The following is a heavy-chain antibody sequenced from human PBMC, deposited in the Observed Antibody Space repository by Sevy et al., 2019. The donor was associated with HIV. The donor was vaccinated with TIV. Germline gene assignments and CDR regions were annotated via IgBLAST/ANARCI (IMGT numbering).Heavy chain of an antibody. CDR1: GFTFSSYA. V-gene: IGHV3-30-3*01. CDR2: ISYDGSNK. J-gene: IGHJ1*01. D-gene: IGHD4-17*01. CDR3: ARVSSTTVQGDAEYFQH. Sequence: GGSLRLSCAASGFTFSSYAMHWVRQAPGKGLEWVAVISYDGSNKYYADSVKGRFTISRDNSNNTLYLQMNSLRAEDTAVYYCARVSSTTVQGDAEYFQHWGQGTLVTVSS.